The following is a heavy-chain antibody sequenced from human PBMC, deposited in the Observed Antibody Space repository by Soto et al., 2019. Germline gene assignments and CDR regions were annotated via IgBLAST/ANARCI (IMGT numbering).Heavy chain of an antibody. CDR3: ARPSRRECYPFWFHQ. CDR2: IYPGDSDT. J-gene: IGHJ5*02. D-gene: IGHD2-15*01. CDR1: GYSFTTYW. V-gene: IGHV5-51*01. Sequence: GESLKISCKGSGYSFTTYWIGWVRQMPGKGLKWLGIIYPGDSDTRYSPSIQGQVTRSADKSIRTAYLQWSSLKASDTAVYYCARPSRRECYPFWFHQWGQGTLVTVSS.